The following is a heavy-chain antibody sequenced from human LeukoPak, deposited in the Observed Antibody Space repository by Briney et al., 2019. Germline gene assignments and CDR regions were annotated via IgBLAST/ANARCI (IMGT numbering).Heavy chain of an antibody. V-gene: IGHV3-64D*06. J-gene: IGHJ5*02. D-gene: IGHD6-19*01. CDR2: ISSNGGST. CDR3: VKGGVAVAGTGNWFDP. CDR1: GFTFGDHA. Sequence: GGSLRLSCTASGFTFGDHAMTWVRQAPGKGLEYVSVISSNGGSTYYPDSVKGRFTISRDNSKNTLCLQMSSLRPEDTAVYYCVKGGVAVAGTGNWFDPWGQGTLVIVSS.